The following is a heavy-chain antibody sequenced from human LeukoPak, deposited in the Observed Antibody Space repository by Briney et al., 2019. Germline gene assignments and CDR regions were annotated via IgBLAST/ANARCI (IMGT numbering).Heavy chain of an antibody. V-gene: IGHV1-69*06. Sequence: GASVKVSCKASGGTFSSYAISWVRQAPGQGLEWMGGIIPIFGTANYAQKFQGRVTITADKSTSTAYMELSSLRSEDTAVYYCATSSGYDFSCWFDPWGQGTLVTVSS. CDR2: IIPIFGTA. CDR3: ATSSGYDFSCWFDP. CDR1: GGTFSSYA. D-gene: IGHD5-12*01. J-gene: IGHJ5*02.